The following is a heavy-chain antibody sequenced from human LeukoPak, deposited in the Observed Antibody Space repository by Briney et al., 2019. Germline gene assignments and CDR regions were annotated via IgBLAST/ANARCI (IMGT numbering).Heavy chain of an antibody. CDR3: AREEGIVVVPAANWFDP. D-gene: IGHD2-2*01. CDR1: GGTFSSYA. J-gene: IGHJ5*02. Sequence: SVKVSCKASGGTFSSYAISWVRQAPGQGLEWMGGIIPIFGTANYAQKFQGRVTITADESTSTAYMELSSLRSEDTAVYYCAREEGIVVVPAANWFDPWGQGTLVTVSS. CDR2: IIPIFGTA. V-gene: IGHV1-69*13.